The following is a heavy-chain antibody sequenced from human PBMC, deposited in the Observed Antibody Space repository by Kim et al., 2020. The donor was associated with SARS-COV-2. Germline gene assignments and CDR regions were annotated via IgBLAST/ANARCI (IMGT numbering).Heavy chain of an antibody. J-gene: IGHJ6*02. CDR2: ISGYNGNT. Sequence: ASVKVSCKASGYTFTNYGVSWVRQAPGQGLEWMGWISGYNGNTNYAQKFQGRVTMTTDTSTSTAYMELRSLRPDDTTVYYCARVPAARDIYYYGMEVWGQ. D-gene: IGHD2-15*01. CDR1: GYTFTNYG. V-gene: IGHV1-18*01. CDR3: ARVPAARDIYYYGMEV.